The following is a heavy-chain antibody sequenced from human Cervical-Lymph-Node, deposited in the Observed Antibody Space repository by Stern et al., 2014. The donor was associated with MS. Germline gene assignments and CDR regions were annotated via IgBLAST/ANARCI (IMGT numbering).Heavy chain of an antibody. V-gene: IGHV4-31*03. CDR3: ARGSREVLLPRFYFDY. J-gene: IGHJ4*02. D-gene: IGHD3-3*01. CDR1: GGSISSGNYY. CDR2: IYHSGST. Sequence: QVQLQESGPGLVKPSQTLSLTCTVSGGSISSGNYYWSWIRQHPGKGLEWLGSIYHSGSTYYNPPLKSRVTTSIDTSKNQFSLKLSSVTAADTAVYYCARGSREVLLPRFYFDYWGQGTLVTVSS.